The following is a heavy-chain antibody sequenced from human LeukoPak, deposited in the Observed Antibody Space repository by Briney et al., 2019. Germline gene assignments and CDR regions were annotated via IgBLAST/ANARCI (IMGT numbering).Heavy chain of an antibody. CDR2: IYHSGST. CDR1: GYSISSGYY. J-gene: IGHJ6*04. CDR3: ARGMGV. V-gene: IGHV4-38-2*01. Sequence: KPSETLSLTCAVSGYSISSGYYWGWIRQPPGKGLEWIGSIYHSGSTYYNPSLKSRVTISVDTSKNQFSLKLSSVTAADTAVYYCARGMGVWGKGTTVTVSS.